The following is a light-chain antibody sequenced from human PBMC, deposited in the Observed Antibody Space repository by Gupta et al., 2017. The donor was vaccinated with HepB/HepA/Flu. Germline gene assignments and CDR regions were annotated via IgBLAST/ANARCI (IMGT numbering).Light chain of an antibody. CDR1: QSISSY. CDR3: QQSYSTPWT. J-gene: IGKJ1*01. V-gene: IGKV1-39*01. CDR2: AAS. Sequence: DIQMTQSPSSLSASVGDRVTITCRASQSISSYLNWYQQKPGKAPNLLIYAASSLQSGVPSRFSGSGFGTDFTLTISSLQTEDFATYYCQQSYSTPWTFGRGTKVEIK.